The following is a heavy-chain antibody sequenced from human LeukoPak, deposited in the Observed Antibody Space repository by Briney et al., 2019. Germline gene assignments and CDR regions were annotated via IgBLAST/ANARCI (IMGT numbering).Heavy chain of an antibody. Sequence: GGSLRLSCAASGFTFSSYGMSWVRQAPGKGLEWVSAISGSGGSTYYADSVKGRFTISRDNSKNTLYLQMNSLRAEDTAVYYCAKDVTYYYGSGSLTYYYMDVWGKGTTVTIS. CDR3: AKDVTYYYGSGSLTYYYMDV. D-gene: IGHD3-10*01. V-gene: IGHV3-23*01. CDR1: GFTFSSYG. J-gene: IGHJ6*03. CDR2: ISGSGGST.